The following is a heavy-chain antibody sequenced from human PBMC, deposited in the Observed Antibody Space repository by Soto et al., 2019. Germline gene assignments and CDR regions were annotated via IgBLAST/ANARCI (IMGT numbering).Heavy chain of an antibody. J-gene: IGHJ6*02. CDR1: GGSISSGGYY. V-gene: IGHV4-31*03. CDR3: ARRGAPPTNYGMDV. Sequence: QVQLQESGPGLVKPSQTLSLTCTVSGGSISSGGYYWSWIRQHPGKGLEWIGYIYYSGSTYYNPPLKGRVPISVDTSKNQLSLKLSSVTAADTAVYYCARRGAPPTNYGMDVWGQGTTVTVSS. CDR2: IYYSGST.